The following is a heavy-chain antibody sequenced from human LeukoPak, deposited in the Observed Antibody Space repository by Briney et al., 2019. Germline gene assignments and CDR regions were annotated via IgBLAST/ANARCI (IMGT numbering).Heavy chain of an antibody. CDR2: ISAYNGNT. CDR1: GYTFTSYG. D-gene: IGHD3-3*01. Sequence: GASVKVSCKASGYTFTSYGISWVRQAPGQGLEWMGWISAYNGNTNYAQKLQGRVTMTTDTSTSTAYMELRSLRSDDTAVYYCARGRSWYDFWSGLGYWGQGTLVTVSS. V-gene: IGHV1-18*01. J-gene: IGHJ4*02. CDR3: ARGRSWYDFWSGLGY.